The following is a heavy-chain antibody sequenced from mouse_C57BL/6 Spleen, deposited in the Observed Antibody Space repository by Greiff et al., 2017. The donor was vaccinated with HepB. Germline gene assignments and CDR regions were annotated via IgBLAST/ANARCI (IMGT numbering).Heavy chain of an antibody. CDR2: ISSGGSYT. D-gene: IGHD2-4*01. CDR3: ARSYDYDEDYAMDY. V-gene: IGHV5-6*01. Sequence: EVHLVESGGDLVKPGGSLKLSCAASGFTFSSYGMSWVRQTPDKRLEWVATISSGGSYTYYPDSVKGRFTISRDNAKNTLYLQMSSLKSEDTAMYYCARSYDYDEDYAMDYWGQGTSVTVSS. J-gene: IGHJ4*01. CDR1: GFTFSSYG.